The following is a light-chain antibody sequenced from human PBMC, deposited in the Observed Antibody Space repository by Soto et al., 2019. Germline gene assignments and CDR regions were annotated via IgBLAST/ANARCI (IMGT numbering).Light chain of an antibody. V-gene: IGLV2-14*01. J-gene: IGLJ2*01. CDR1: SSDVGGYNY. Sequence: QSALTQPASVSGSPGQSITISCTGTSSDVGGYNYVSWYQQHPGKAPKLMIYEVSNRPSGVSNRFSGSKSGNTDSLPISGLQAENEADYYCSSYTSSSTLVFGGGTKLTVL. CDR2: EVS. CDR3: SSYTSSSTLV.